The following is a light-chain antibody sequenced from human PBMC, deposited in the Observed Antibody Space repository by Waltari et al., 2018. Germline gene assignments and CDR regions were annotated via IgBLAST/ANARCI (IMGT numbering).Light chain of an antibody. J-gene: IGLJ3*02. CDR3: SSYTVTTAVV. CDR2: DVS. Sequence: QSALTQPASVSGSPGQSITISCTGPSSDVGGYKYLSWYQHHPGEAPKLMVFDVSKRPSGVSNRFSGSKSGNTASLTISGLQAEDEADYYCSSYTVTTAVVFGGGTKLTVL. V-gene: IGLV2-14*03. CDR1: SSDVGGYKY.